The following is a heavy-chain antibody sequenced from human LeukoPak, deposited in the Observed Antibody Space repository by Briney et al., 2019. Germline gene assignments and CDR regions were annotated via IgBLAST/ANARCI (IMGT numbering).Heavy chain of an antibody. Sequence: SETLSLTCTVSGGSISSGDYYLSWIRQPPGKGLEWIGYIYYSGSTYYNPSLKSRVTISVDTPKNQFSLKLSSVTAADTAVYYCASGAPAPGAFDIWGQGTMVTVSS. CDR1: GGSISSGDYY. V-gene: IGHV4-30-4*08. J-gene: IGHJ3*02. CDR2: IYYSGST. CDR3: ASGAPAPGAFDI.